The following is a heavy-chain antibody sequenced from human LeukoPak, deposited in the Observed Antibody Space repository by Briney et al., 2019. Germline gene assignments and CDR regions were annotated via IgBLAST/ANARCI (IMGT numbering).Heavy chain of an antibody. J-gene: IGHJ6*03. Sequence: ASVKVSCKVSGYTLTELSMHWVRQAPGKGLEWMGGFDPEDGETIYAQKFQGRVTMTRNTSISTAYMELSSLRSEDTAVYHCARGGWDYYGSGSYYIPDYYYYMDVWGKGTTVTISS. CDR1: GYTLTELS. CDR2: FDPEDGET. D-gene: IGHD3-10*01. CDR3: ARGGWDYYGSGSYYIPDYYYYMDV. V-gene: IGHV1-24*01.